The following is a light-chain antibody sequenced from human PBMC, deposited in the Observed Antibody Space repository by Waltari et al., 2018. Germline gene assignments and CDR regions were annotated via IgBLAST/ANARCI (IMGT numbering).Light chain of an antibody. CDR2: EVT. V-gene: IGLV2-23*02. J-gene: IGLJ1*01. Sequence: QSGLSQPASVSGSPGQSITISCTGTSSDVGNYNLVPWYQQYPGKAPKLMVYEVTKRASGVFGCLSWFKFCKPAFLAISWVQAGGEACYYCCSYAGLGIYVFGTGTKVTVL. CDR3: CSYAGLGIYV. CDR1: SSDVGNYNL.